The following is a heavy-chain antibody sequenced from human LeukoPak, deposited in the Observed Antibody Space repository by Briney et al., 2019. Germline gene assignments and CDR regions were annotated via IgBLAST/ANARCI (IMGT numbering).Heavy chain of an antibody. CDR2: MNPNSGNT. CDR1: GYTFTSYD. CDR3: ARAPGFFIAAASGYWFDP. J-gene: IGHJ5*02. V-gene: IGHV1-8*01. D-gene: IGHD6-13*01. Sequence: ASVKVSCKASGYTFTSYDINWVRQATGQGLERMGWMNPNSGNTGYAQKFQGRVTMTRNTSISTAYMELSSLRSEDTAVYYCARAPGFFIAAASGYWFDPWGQGTLVTVSS.